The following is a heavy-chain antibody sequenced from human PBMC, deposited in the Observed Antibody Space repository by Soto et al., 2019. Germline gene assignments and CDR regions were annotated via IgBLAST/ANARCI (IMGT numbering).Heavy chain of an antibody. CDR3: AKAVWSLGPDAFDI. CDR2: ISGSGGST. D-gene: IGHD2-21*01. Sequence: GSLRLSCAASGFTFSSYAMSRVRQAPGKGLEWVSAISGSGGSTYYADSVKGRFTICRDNSKNTLYLRMNSLRAEDTAVSYCAKAVWSLGPDAFDIWGQGTMVTVTS. V-gene: IGHV3-23*01. CDR1: GFTFSSYA. J-gene: IGHJ3*02.